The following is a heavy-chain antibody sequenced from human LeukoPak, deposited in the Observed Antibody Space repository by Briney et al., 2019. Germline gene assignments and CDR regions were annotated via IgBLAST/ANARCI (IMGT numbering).Heavy chain of an antibody. J-gene: IGHJ4*02. D-gene: IGHD3-3*02. Sequence: PGGSLRLSCVASGLTFSNFWMTWVRQAPGEGLEWVASINQDGSEKYYMDSVKGRFIISRDNAKSSLYLQMDSLRAEETAVYHCARGHLWLQNWGQGTLVTVSS. CDR3: ARGHLWLQN. CDR2: INQDGSEK. V-gene: IGHV3-7*03. CDR1: GLTFSNFW.